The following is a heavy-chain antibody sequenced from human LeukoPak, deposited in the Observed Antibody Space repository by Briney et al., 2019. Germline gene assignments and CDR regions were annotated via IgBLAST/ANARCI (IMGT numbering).Heavy chain of an antibody. J-gene: IGHJ4*02. D-gene: IGHD1-1*01. V-gene: IGHV3-30-3*01. CDR1: GFTFSSYA. Sequence: PGRSLRLSCAASGFTFSSYAMHGVRQAPGKGLEWVAVISYDGINKYYAHSVKRRFTISRDNSKNTLYLQMNSLRAEDTAVYYCARGTTGTTKFDYWGQGTLVTVSS. CDR3: ARGTTGTTKFDY. CDR2: ISYDGINK.